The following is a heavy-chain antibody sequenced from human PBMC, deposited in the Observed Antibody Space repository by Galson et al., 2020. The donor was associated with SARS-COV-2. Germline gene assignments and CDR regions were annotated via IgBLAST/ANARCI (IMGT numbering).Heavy chain of an antibody. CDR1: GFTFSSYA. CDR3: ARAVLVAVSAPIDY. D-gene: IGHD2-15*01. Sequence: GGSLRLSCAASGFTFSSYAMHWVRQAPGKGLEWVAVISYDGSNKYYADSVKGRFTISRDNSKNTLYLQMNSLRAEDTAVYYCARAVLVAVSAPIDYWGQGTLVTVSS. J-gene: IGHJ4*02. CDR2: ISYDGSNK. V-gene: IGHV3-30*04.